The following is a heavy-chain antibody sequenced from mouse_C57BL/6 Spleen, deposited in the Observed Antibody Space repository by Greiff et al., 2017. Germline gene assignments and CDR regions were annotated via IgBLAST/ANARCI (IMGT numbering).Heavy chain of an antibody. V-gene: IGHV1-82*01. Sequence: QVQLKQSGPELVKPGASVKISCKASGYAFSSSWMNWVKQRPGKGLEWIGRIYPGDGDTNYNGKFKGKATLTADKSSSTAYMQLSSLTSEDSAVYCCARGGDRNWYFDVWGTGTTVTVSS. CDR3: ARGGDRNWYFDV. D-gene: IGHD2-13*01. CDR2: IYPGDGDT. J-gene: IGHJ1*03. CDR1: GYAFSSSW.